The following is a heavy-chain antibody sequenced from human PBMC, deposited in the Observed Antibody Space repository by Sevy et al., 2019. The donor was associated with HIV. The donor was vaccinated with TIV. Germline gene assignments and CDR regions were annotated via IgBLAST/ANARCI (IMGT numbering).Heavy chain of an antibody. CDR1: GGSISSYF. Sequence: SETLSLTCSVSGGSISSYFWTWVRQSPGKGLEWIGNIYFTGNTDYSPSLKSRVTLSLDTSKSQFSLTLKSVTAPDTAIYFCARNPTPRPRFPDNWGKETLATV. J-gene: IGHJ4*02. V-gene: IGHV4-59*01. D-gene: IGHD3-9*01. CDR2: IYFTGNT. CDR3: ARNPTPRPRFPDN.